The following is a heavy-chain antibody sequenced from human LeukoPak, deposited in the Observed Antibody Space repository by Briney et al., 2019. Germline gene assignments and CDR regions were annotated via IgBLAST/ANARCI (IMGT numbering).Heavy chain of an antibody. Sequence: SETLSLTCTVSGGSISTYHWSWIRQPPGKGLEWIGYIYYSGSTNYNPSLKSRVTISVDTSKNQFSLKLSSVTAADTAVYYCARDLGGYSSSLSFDYWGQGTLVTVSS. V-gene: IGHV4-59*01. CDR3: ARDLGGYSSSLSFDY. CDR2: IYYSGST. CDR1: GGSISTYH. J-gene: IGHJ4*02. D-gene: IGHD6-13*01.